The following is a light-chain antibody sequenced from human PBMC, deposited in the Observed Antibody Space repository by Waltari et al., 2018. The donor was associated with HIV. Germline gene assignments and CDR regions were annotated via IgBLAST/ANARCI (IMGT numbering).Light chain of an antibody. V-gene: IGKV3-11*01. CDR2: DAS. Sequence: EIVLTQSPATLSLSPGERATLSCRASQSVSSYLAWYQQKPGQSPRLLIYDASNSATGIPARFSGSGSGTDFTLTISSLEPEDFAVYYCQHRNHWPPEYTFGQGTKLEIK. CDR1: QSVSSY. CDR3: QHRNHWPPEYT. J-gene: IGKJ2*01.